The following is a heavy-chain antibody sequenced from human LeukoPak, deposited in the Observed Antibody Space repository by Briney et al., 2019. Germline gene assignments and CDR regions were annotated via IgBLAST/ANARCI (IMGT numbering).Heavy chain of an antibody. V-gene: IGHV3-23*01. J-gene: IGHJ4*02. CDR1: GFTFSSYA. CDR3: AKTQRSTNWNLDTTSFDY. CDR2: SSGSGGST. Sequence: GGSLRLSCAASGFTFSSYAMSWVRQAPGKGLEWVSASSGSGGSTYYADSVKGRFTISRDNSKNTLYLQMNSLRAEDTAVYYCAKTQRSTNWNLDTTSFDYWGQGTLVTVSS. D-gene: IGHD1-7*01.